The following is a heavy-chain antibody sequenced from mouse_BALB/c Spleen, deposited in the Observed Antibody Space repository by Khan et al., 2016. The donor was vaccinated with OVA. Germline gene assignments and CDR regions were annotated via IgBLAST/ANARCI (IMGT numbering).Heavy chain of an antibody. CDR3: ARSVTITMVVATDFDY. Sequence: EVQLQESGPGLVKPSQSLSLTCPFTGYSITSDYAWNWIRQFPGNKLEWMAYISYSGRTSYNPSLKSRLSITRDTSKNQFFLQLNSVTTEDTAPYYCARSVTITMVVATDFDYWGQGTTLTVSS. J-gene: IGHJ2*01. CDR1: GYSITSDYA. CDR2: ISYSGRT. V-gene: IGHV3-2*02. D-gene: IGHD1-1*01.